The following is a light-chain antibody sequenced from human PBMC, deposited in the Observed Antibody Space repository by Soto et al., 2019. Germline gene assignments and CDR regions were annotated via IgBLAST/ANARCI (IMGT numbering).Light chain of an antibody. CDR2: DAS. CDR3: LQDYDLWT. V-gene: IGKV1-5*01. Sequence: DIQMTQSPSTLSASVGDRVTITCRASQSISGGLAWYQQKPGTAPKLLIYDASILQSGVPSRFSGSGFGTDFTLTISSLQPEDFAAYYCLQDYDLWTFGQGTRLEIK. J-gene: IGKJ5*01. CDR1: QSISGG.